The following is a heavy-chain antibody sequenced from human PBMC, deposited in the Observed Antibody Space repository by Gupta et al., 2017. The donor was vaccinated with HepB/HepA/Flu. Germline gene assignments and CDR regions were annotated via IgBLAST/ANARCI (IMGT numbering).Heavy chain of an antibody. CDR1: GFTFSRDS. CDR2: ISSSSSYI. V-gene: IGHV3-21*01. Sequence: EVQLVECVGGMVKPGGSVCLPFEASGFTFSRDSLNRVRQAPGKGLGWFSSISSSSSYIYYADSVKGRFTISRDNAKNSLYLQMNSLRAEDTAVYYCAISTKLVLALRNWGQGTLVTVSS. D-gene: IGHD6-13*01. CDR3: AISTKLVLALRN. J-gene: IGHJ4*02.